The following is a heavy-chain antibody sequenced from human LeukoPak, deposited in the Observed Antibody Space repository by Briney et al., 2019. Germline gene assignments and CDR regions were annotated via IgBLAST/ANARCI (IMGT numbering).Heavy chain of an antibody. D-gene: IGHD3-22*01. J-gene: IGHJ6*03. V-gene: IGHV1-18*01. CDR2: ISAYNGNT. Sequence: ASVKVSCKASGYSFTSYGLTWVRQAPGQGLEWMGWISAYNGNTNYAQKLQGRVTMTTDTSTSTAYMELRSLRSDDTAVYYCARAIVVIIPTNYYYYMDVWGKGTTVTVSS. CDR1: GYSFTSYG. CDR3: ARAIVVIIPTNYYYYMDV.